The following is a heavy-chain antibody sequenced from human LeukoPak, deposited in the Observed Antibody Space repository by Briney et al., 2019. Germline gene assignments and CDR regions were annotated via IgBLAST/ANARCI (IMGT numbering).Heavy chain of an antibody. V-gene: IGHV4-30-2*01. CDR1: GGSISSGGYS. Sequence: SQTLSLTCAVSGGSISSGGYSWGWIRQPPGKGLEWIGYIYHRGSTYYNPSLKSRVTISVDRSKNQFSLKLSSVTAADTAVYYCARSTTVTTFDYWGQGTLVTVSS. CDR3: ARSTTVTTFDY. D-gene: IGHD4-17*01. J-gene: IGHJ4*02. CDR2: IYHRGST.